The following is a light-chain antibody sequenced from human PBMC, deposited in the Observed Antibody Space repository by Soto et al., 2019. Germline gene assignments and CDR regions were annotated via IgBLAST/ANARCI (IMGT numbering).Light chain of an antibody. CDR2: GTF. CDR3: QQSYTTPVT. J-gene: IGKJ5*01. Sequence: DVQITQSPASLSASVGDRVSITCRTSFTVSGYLNWWQQRPGKAPTLLIYGTFKLHSGVPSRFSGSGSGADFTLTITNVQPEDIATYYGQQSYTTPVTFGPGTRL. CDR1: FTVSGY. V-gene: IGKV1-39*01.